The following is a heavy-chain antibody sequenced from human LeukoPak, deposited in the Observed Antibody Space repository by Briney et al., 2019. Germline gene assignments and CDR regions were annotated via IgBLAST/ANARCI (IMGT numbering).Heavy chain of an antibody. CDR1: GGTFSSYA. Sequence: SVKVSCKASGGTFSSYAISWVRQAPGQGLEWMGGIIPIFGTANYAQKFQGRVTITADESTSTAYMELSSLRSEDTAVYYCARGGANIVGATTDFDYWGQGTLVTVSS. V-gene: IGHV1-69*13. J-gene: IGHJ4*02. D-gene: IGHD1-26*01. CDR2: IIPIFGTA. CDR3: ARGGANIVGATTDFDY.